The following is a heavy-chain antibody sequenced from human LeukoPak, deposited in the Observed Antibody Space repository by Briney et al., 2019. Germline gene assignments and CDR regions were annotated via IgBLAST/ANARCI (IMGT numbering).Heavy chain of an antibody. V-gene: IGHV4-59*01. Sequence: SETLSLTCTISGVSISSNYWSWIRQPPGKGLEWIGYIYYTGSTNHNPSLKSRVTISVDTSKNQFSLKLSSVTAADTAVYYCARGQKYRNGYTVTELGSGYFAYWGQGTLVTVSS. CDR2: IYYTGST. D-gene: IGHD5-18*01. CDR3: ARGQKYRNGYTVTELGSGYFAY. CDR1: GVSISSNY. J-gene: IGHJ4*02.